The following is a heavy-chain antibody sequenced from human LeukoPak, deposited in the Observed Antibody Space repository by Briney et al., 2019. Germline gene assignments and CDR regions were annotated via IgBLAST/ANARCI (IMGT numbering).Heavy chain of an antibody. J-gene: IGHJ3*02. Sequence: PGGSLRLSCAASGFTFSSYAMSWVRQAPGKGLEWVSSISSSSYIYYADSVKGRFTISRDNAKNSLYLQMNSLRAEDTAVYYCASGGYSNDAFDIWGQGTMVTVSS. CDR1: GFTFSSYA. D-gene: IGHD5-18*01. CDR2: ISSSSYI. CDR3: ASGGYSNDAFDI. V-gene: IGHV3-21*01.